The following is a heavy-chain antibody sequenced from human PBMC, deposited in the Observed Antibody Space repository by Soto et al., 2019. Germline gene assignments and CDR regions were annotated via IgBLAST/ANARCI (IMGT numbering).Heavy chain of an antibody. CDR1: GLTFSSYG. Sequence: GGSLRLSCAASGLTFSSYGIHWVRQAPGKGLEWVASISYDGSNKYYTDSVKGRFTISRDNSKNTLYLQMNGLRGEDTAVYYCAKRRNVLRFLEWSSGMEVWGQGTTVTVSS. V-gene: IGHV3-30*18. CDR3: AKRRNVLRFLEWSSGMEV. D-gene: IGHD3-3*01. J-gene: IGHJ6*02. CDR2: ISYDGSNK.